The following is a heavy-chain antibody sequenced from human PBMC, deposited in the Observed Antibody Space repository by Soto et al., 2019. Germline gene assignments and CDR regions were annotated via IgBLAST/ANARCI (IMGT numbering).Heavy chain of an antibody. Sequence: QVQLVQSGAEVKKPGASVKVSCKASGYTFTSYGISWVRQAPGQRLEWMGWISACNGNTKYSQKLQGRVTTTTDTSASTAYMELSSLRSEDTAVYYCARLSGWYLLDYCGQGTLVTVSS. J-gene: IGHJ4*02. CDR3: ARLSGWYLLDY. CDR2: ISACNGNT. CDR1: GYTFTSYG. V-gene: IGHV1-18*01. D-gene: IGHD6-13*01.